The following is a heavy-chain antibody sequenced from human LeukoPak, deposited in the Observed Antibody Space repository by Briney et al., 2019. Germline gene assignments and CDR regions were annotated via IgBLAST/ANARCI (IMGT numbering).Heavy chain of an antibody. CDR3: ARDLRFFDWLLSHYYYYYGMDV. CDR1: GFTVSSNY. Sequence: GGSLRLSCAASGFTVSSNYMGGVRQPPGKGLAWVSVIYSGGSTYYADSVKSRFTTSRDNSKNTLYLQMNRLRAEDTAVYYCARDLRFFDWLLSHYYYYYGMDVWGQGTTVTVSS. CDR2: IYSGGST. J-gene: IGHJ6*02. V-gene: IGHV3-66*01. D-gene: IGHD3-9*01.